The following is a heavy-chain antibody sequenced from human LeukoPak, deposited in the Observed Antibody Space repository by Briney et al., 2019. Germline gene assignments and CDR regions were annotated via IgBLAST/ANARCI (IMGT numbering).Heavy chain of an antibody. V-gene: IGHV4-30-2*03. J-gene: IGHJ3*02. Sequence: SQTLALTCTVAVGSNSSGGYYWSWIRQPPGKGLEWIGSIYYSGSTYYNPSLKSRVPISVDTSKNQFSLKLSSVTAADTAVYYCARDELVPKYYYDSSGYSDAFDIWGQGTMVTVSS. CDR3: ARDELVPKYYYDSSGYSDAFDI. CDR2: IYYSGST. CDR1: VGSNSSGGYY. D-gene: IGHD3-22*01.